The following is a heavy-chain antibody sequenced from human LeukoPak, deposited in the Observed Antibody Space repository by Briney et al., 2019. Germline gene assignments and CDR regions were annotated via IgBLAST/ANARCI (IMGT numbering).Heavy chain of an antibody. V-gene: IGHV3-33*08. D-gene: IGHD6-19*01. Sequence: GRSLRLSCAASGFTFSSYGMHWVRQAPGKGLEWVAVIWYDGSNKYYADSVKGRFTISRDNSKNTLYLQMNSLRAEDTAVYYCARDTGSGWADYWGQGTLVTVSS. J-gene: IGHJ4*02. CDR2: IWYDGSNK. CDR1: GFTFSSYG. CDR3: ARDTGSGWADY.